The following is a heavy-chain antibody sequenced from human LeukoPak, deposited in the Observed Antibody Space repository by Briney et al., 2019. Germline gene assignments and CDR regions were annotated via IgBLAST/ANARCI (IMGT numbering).Heavy chain of an antibody. D-gene: IGHD5-12*01. CDR3: ARVLRTRGYSGYAWYDP. Sequence: GGALRLSCAASGFTVSSNYMSWVRQAPGKGLEGVSVIYRGGSTYYADSVKRRFTTTRDNSKSTLYLQMNSLSDEDTAVYYCARVLRTRGYSGYAWYDPWGQGTLVTVSS. V-gene: IGHV3-66*01. CDR1: GFTVSSNY. J-gene: IGHJ5*02. CDR2: IYRGGST.